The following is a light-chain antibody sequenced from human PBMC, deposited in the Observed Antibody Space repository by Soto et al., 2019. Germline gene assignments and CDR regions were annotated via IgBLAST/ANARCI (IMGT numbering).Light chain of an antibody. V-gene: IGKV3-11*01. CDR1: QSVSSY. CDR3: QQRSNWPQLT. Sequence: EIVLTQSPGTLSLSPGERATLSCRASQSVSSYLAWYQQKPGQAPRLLTYGASSRATGIPARFSGSGSGTDFTLTISSLEPEDFAVYYCQQRSNWPQLTFGGGTKVDIK. CDR2: GAS. J-gene: IGKJ4*01.